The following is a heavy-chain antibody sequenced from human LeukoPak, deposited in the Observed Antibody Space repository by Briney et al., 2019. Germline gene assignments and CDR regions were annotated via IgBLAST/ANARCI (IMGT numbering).Heavy chain of an antibody. V-gene: IGHV4-39*07. J-gene: IGHJ2*01. CDR3: ASNQWPNWYFDL. Sequence: SETLSLTCTVSGGSISSSSYYWGWIRQPPGKGLEWIGSIYYSGSTYYNPSLKSRVTISVDKSRNQFSLKLTSVTAADTAVYYCASNQWPNWYFDLWGRGTLVTVSS. CDR1: GGSISSSSYY. CDR2: IYYSGST. D-gene: IGHD6-19*01.